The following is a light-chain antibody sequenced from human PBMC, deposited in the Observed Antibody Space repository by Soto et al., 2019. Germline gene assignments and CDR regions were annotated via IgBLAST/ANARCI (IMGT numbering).Light chain of an antibody. J-gene: IGKJ2*01. CDR3: QQSYSTLDYT. Sequence: DIQMTQSPSSLSASVGDRVTITCRASQSISSYLHWYQQKPGKAPKLLIYAASNLQSGVPSRFSGRGYGTDFTLTISSLQPEDFATYYCQQSYSTLDYTFGQGTKVEIK. V-gene: IGKV1-39*01. CDR2: AAS. CDR1: QSISSY.